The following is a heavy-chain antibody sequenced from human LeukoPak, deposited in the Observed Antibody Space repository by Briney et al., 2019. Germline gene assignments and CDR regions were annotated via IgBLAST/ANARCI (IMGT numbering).Heavy chain of an antibody. CDR2: ISFDGSNK. V-gene: IGHV3-30*04. D-gene: IGHD3-22*01. CDR1: EFTFSRYT. Sequence: GGSLRLSCAASEFTFSRYTIHWVRQASGKGLEWVTVISFDGSNKYYADSVKGRFTISRDNSKNTLYLQMDSLRPEDTAVYSCARDGNYYDSTAYYRFDYWGQGTLVTVSS. J-gene: IGHJ4*02. CDR3: ARDGNYYDSTAYYRFDY.